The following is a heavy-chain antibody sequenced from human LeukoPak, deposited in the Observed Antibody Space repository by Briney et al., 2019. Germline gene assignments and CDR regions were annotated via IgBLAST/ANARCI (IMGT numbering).Heavy chain of an antibody. CDR2: IIPILGIA. V-gene: IGHV1-69*02. J-gene: IGHJ4*02. CDR1: GGTFSSYT. Sequence: SVKVSCKASGGTFSSYTISWVRQAPGQGLEWMGRIIPILGIANYAQKFQGRVTITADKSTSTAYMELSSLRSEDTAVHYCARGQSGKDFDYWGQGTLVTVSS. CDR3: ARGQSGKDFDY.